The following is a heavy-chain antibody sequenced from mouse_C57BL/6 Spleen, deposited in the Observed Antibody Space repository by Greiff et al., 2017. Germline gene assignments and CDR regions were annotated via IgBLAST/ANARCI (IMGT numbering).Heavy chain of an antibody. D-gene: IGHD1-1*01. V-gene: IGHV3-6*01. CDR1: GYSITSGYY. Sequence: EVHLVESGPGLVKPSQSLSLTCSVTGYSITSGYYWNWIRQFPGNKLEWMGYISYDGSNNYNPSLKNRISITRDTSKNQVFLKLNSETTEDTATDYCARYYGSSPSFDYWGQGTTLTVSS. J-gene: IGHJ2*01. CDR2: ISYDGSN. CDR3: ARYYGSSPSFDY.